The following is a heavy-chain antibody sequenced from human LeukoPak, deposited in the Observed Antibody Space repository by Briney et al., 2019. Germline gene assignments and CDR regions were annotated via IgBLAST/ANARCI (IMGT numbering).Heavy chain of an antibody. V-gene: IGHV3-23*01. Sequence: GSLRLSLATSGINLNNHAMSWVPPAPGKGLEWVPAINGSGGSTYYADSVKGRFTISRDNSKNTLYLQMNSLRAEDTAVYYCAKDGRYCSSTSCSRSATVTFDYWGQGTLVTVSS. D-gene: IGHD2-2*01. CDR1: GINLNNHA. CDR2: INGSGGST. CDR3: AKDGRYCSSTSCSRSATVTFDY. J-gene: IGHJ4*02.